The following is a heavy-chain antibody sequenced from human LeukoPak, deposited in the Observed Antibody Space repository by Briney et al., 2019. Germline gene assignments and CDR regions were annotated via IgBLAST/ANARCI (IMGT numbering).Heavy chain of an antibody. D-gene: IGHD2-2*02. CDR2: IYYSGST. J-gene: IGHJ6*03. CDR1: GGSISSGDYY. CDR3: ARVSGYCSSTSCYTNYYYYYMDV. Sequence: SETLSLTCTVSGGSISSGDYYWRWIRQPPGTGLEWIGYIYYSGSTYYNPSLKSRVTISVDTSKNQFSLKLSSVTAADTAVYYCARVSGYCSSTSCYTNYYYYYMDVWGKGTTVTVSS. V-gene: IGHV4-30-4*08.